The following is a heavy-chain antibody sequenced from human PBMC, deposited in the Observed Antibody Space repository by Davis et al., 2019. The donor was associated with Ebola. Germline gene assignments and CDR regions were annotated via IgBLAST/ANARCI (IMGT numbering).Heavy chain of an antibody. CDR1: GESFSSYY. V-gene: IGHV4-34*01. Sequence: MPSETLSLTCAVYGESFSSYYWSWIRQPPGKGLEWIGEINHSGSANYDPSLKSRVTISVDTSKNQFSLKLTSVTAADTAVYYCATSQDCSSTSCDNWFDPWGQGTLVTVSS. CDR3: ATSQDCSSTSCDNWFDP. D-gene: IGHD2-2*01. CDR2: INHSGSA. J-gene: IGHJ5*02.